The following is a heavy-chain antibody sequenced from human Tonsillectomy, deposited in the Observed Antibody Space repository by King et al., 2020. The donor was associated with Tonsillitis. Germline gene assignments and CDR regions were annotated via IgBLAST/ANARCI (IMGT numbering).Heavy chain of an antibody. V-gene: IGHV3-33*05. CDR3: ARADYYYGLDV. J-gene: IGHJ6*02. D-gene: IGHD3-10*01. CDR1: GFTFSRHG. CDR2: ISYDGSNK. Sequence: VQLVESGGGVVQPGRSLRLSCAASGFTFSRHGMHWVRQAPGKGLEWVAVISYDGSNKHYVDSVKGRFNISRDNSKSTLYLQMNSLRAEDTAVYYCARADYYYGLDVWGQGTTVPVPS.